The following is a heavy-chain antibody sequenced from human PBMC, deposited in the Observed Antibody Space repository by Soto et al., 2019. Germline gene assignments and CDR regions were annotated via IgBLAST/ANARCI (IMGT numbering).Heavy chain of an antibody. CDR3: ARDDYGDYTMAY. CDR1: GFTFSSYS. Sequence: EVQLVESGGGLVKPGGSLRLSCAASGFTFSSYSMKWVRQAPGKGLEWVSSISSSSSYIYYADSVKGRFTISRDNAKNSLYLQMNSLRAEDTAVYYCARDDYGDYTMAYWGQGTLVTVTS. V-gene: IGHV3-21*01. D-gene: IGHD4-17*01. J-gene: IGHJ4*02. CDR2: ISSSSSYI.